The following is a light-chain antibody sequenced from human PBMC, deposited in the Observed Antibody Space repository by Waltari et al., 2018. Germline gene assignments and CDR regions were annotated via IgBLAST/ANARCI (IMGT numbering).Light chain of an antibody. V-gene: IGKV2D-29*02. J-gene: IGKJ4*01. CDR1: LSLLHTNGHTY. Sequence: DLQLTQIPLSLSVTPGDPAAISCMSNLSLLHTNGHTYLHWYVQKSGQSPRLLIDKVSNRQSGVPDRFSGSGSGSAFTLTISRVEPEDVGIYYCMQSTKDSTFGGGTKVEIK. CDR3: MQSTKDST. CDR2: KVS.